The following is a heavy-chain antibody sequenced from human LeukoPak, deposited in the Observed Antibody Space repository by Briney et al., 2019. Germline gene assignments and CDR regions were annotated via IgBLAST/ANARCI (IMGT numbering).Heavy chain of an antibody. J-gene: IGHJ4*02. Sequence: PGGSLRLSCAASGFTFSSYEMNWVRQAPGKGLEWVSDISSSGSTIYYADSVKGRFTISRDNAKNSLYLQMNSLRAEDTAVYYCARGGSDGDPTIWYLDYWGQGTLVTVSS. CDR2: ISSSGSTI. CDR1: GFTFSSYE. V-gene: IGHV3-48*03. D-gene: IGHD4-17*01. CDR3: ARGGSDGDPTIWYLDY.